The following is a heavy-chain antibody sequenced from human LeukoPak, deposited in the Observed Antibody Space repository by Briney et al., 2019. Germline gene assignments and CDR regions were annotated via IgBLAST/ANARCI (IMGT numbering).Heavy chain of an antibody. Sequence: SETLSLTCAVSGGSISSGGYSWSWIRQPPGKGLEWIGYIYHSGSTYYNPSLKSRVTISVDRSKNQFSLKLSSVTAADTAVYYCANLAGAGRDYWGQGTLVTVSS. CDR2: IYHSGST. CDR3: ANLAGAGRDY. CDR1: GGSISSGGYS. V-gene: IGHV4-30-2*01. J-gene: IGHJ4*02. D-gene: IGHD1-26*01.